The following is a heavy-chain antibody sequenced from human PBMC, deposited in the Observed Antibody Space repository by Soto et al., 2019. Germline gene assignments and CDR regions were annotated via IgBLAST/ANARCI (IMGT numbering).Heavy chain of an antibody. D-gene: IGHD3-9*01. J-gene: IGHJ3*02. CDR1: GGSISSYY. CDR2: IYYSGST. CDR3: ARGTPLRYFDWLLRVNAFDI. V-gene: IGHV4-59*01. Sequence: PSETLSLTCTVSGGSISSYYWSWIRQPPGKGLEWIGYIYYSGSTNYNPSLKSRVTISVDTSKNQFSLKLSSVTAADTAVYYCARGTPLRYFDWLLRVNAFDIWGQGTMVTVS.